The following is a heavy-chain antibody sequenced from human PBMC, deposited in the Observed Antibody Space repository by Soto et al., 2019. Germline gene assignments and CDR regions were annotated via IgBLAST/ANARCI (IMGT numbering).Heavy chain of an antibody. CDR1: GGSFSAYY. CDR3: ARVGQIVGATTCCFDF. J-gene: IGHJ4*01. V-gene: IGHV4-34*01. CDR2: INHSGST. D-gene: IGHD1-26*01. Sequence: PSETLSLTWSVYGGSFSAYYSSWIRQPPGKGMEWIGEINHSGSTNYNPSLKSRVTISVDTSKKQFSLKLSSVTAADTAVYSCARVGQIVGATTCCFDFWGHVTPVTVSS.